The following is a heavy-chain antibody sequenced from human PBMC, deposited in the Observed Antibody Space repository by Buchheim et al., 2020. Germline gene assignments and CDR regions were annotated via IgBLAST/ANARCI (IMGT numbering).Heavy chain of an antibody. D-gene: IGHD2-15*01. CDR3: AKGCSGSCYPGMGV. V-gene: IGHV3-23*01. CDR2: ISSGGSST. Sequence: EVQLLESGGGLVQPGGSLRLSCTASGYTFSSYAMNWVRQAPGKGLEWVSAISSGGSSTYYAATVKGRFTISRDNSGNTVHLQSNSLRAEDTARYHCAKGCSGSCYPGMGVWGQGST. J-gene: IGHJ6*01. CDR1: GYTFSSYA.